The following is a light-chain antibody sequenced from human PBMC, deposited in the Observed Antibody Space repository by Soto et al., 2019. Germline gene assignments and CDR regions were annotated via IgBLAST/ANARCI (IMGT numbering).Light chain of an antibody. J-gene: IGKJ2*01. CDR1: ESVTGW. CDR2: KAS. CDR3: QQYNSYSPT. Sequence: DIQMTQSPSTLSASIGDRVTITCRARESVTGWVAWYQQKPGKAPKLLISKASTLRSGFPPRISGSGSGTEFTLTISSLQPDDLGSYYCQQYNSYSPTFGQGTRLEIK. V-gene: IGKV1-5*03.